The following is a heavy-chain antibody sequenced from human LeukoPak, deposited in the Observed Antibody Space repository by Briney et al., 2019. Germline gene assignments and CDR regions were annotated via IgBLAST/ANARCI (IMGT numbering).Heavy chain of an antibody. J-gene: IGHJ4*02. Sequence: GGSLRLSCAASGFTFSSYAMSWVRQAPGKGLEWVSAISGSGGSTYYADSVKGRFTISRDNSKNTLYLQMNSLRAEDTAVYYCAKEGPYYYDSSGYDFDYWGQGTLVTVSS. CDR3: AKEGPYYYDSSGYDFDY. CDR1: GFTFSSYA. V-gene: IGHV3-23*01. D-gene: IGHD3-22*01. CDR2: ISGSGGST.